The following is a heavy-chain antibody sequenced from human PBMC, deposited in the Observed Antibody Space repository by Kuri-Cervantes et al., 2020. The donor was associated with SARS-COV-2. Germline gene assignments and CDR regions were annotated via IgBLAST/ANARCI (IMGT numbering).Heavy chain of an antibody. J-gene: IGHJ6*03. Sequence: SQTLSLTCAVSGDSVSGYFWSWIRQPADKGLEWIGRIFTIGSTNYNPSLESRVTISVDTSKNQFSLKLSSVTAADTAVYYCARARREWLSTYYYYMDVWGKGTTVTVSS. CDR3: ARARREWLSTYYYYMDV. CDR2: IFTIGST. D-gene: IGHD3-3*01. CDR1: GDSVSGYF. V-gene: IGHV4-4*07.